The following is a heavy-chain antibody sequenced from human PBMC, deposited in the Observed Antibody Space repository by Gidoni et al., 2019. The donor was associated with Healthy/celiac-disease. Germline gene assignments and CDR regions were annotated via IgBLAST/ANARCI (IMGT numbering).Heavy chain of an antibody. J-gene: IGHJ6*02. CDR2: INHSGST. CDR1: GGSFSGYY. CDR3: ARGRGYCTNGVCRRYYYYYGMDV. V-gene: IGHV4-34*01. D-gene: IGHD2-8*01. Sequence: QVQLQQWGAGLLKPSDTLSLTCAVYGGSFSGYYWSWIRQPPGKGLEWIGEINHSGSTNYNPSLKSRVTISVDTSKNQFSLKLSSVTAADTAVYYCARGRGYCTNGVCRRYYYYYGMDVWGQGTTVTVSS.